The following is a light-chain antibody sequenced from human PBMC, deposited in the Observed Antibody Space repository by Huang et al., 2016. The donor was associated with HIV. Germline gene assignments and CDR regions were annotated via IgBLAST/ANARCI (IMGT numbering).Light chain of an antibody. V-gene: IGKV1-8*01. CDR2: TAS. CDR3: QQYYSHSS. J-gene: IGKJ3*01. CDR1: QDISTF. Sequence: AIQMTQSPSSLSASTGDRITIACRASQDISTFLAWYQQKPGKPPKRLIHTASLLESGVPSRFNDSGSGTDFTLTVTCLQSEDFASYYCQQYYSHSSFGPGTKV.